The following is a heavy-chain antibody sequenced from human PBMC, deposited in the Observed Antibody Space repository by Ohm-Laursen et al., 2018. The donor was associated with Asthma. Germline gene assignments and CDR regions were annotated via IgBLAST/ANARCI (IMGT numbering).Heavy chain of an antibody. Sequence: ASVKVSCKASGGTFSSYAISWVRQAPGQGLEWMGGIIPIFGTANYAQKFQGRVTITADESTSTAYMELSSLRSEDTAVYYCARPGGRGYCSSTSCYPPRGGFDYYYGMDVWGQGTTVTVSS. CDR2: IIPIFGTA. V-gene: IGHV1-69*13. J-gene: IGHJ6*02. CDR3: ARPGGRGYCSSTSCYPPRGGFDYYYGMDV. D-gene: IGHD2-2*01. CDR1: GGTFSSYA.